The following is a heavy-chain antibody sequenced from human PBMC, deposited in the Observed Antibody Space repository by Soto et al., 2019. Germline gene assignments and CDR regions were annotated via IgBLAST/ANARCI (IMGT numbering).Heavy chain of an antibody. CDR2: ISAYNGNT. D-gene: IGHD2-2*01. CDR1: GYTFTSYG. V-gene: IGHV1-18*01. CDR3: GRHPPPKGLIVVLPAGKGMDV. J-gene: IGHJ6*02. Sequence: ASVKVSCKASGYTFTSYGISWVRQAPGQGLEWMGWISAYNGNTNYAQKLQGRVTMTTDTSTSTAYMELRSLRSDDTAVYYCGRHPPPKGLIVVLPAGKGMDVWGQANTVTVS.